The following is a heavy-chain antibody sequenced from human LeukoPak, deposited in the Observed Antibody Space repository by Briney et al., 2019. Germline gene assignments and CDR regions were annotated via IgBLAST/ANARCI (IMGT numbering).Heavy chain of an antibody. D-gene: IGHD5-18*01. J-gene: IGHJ4*02. CDR3: ARDRVSYGISLFDY. V-gene: IGHV3-21*01. CDR1: GFTFSSYS. CDR2: ISSSSSYI. Sequence: GGSLRLSCAASGFTFSSYSMNWVRQAPGKGLEWVSSISSSSSYIYYADSVKGRFTISRDNAKNSLYLQMNSLRAEDTAVYYCARDRVSYGISLFDYWGQGTLVTVSS.